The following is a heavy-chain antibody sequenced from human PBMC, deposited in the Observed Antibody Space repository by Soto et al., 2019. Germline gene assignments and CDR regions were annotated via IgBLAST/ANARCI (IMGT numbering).Heavy chain of an antibody. CDR2: VYYTGVT. D-gene: IGHD6-13*01. Sequence: PSETLSLTCAVSGYSISSRFYWTWVRQSPGKLEYLGYVYYTGVTNYNPSLKSRVTVSLDTSKNQFSLHLTSVTAADAAVYYCARVLDSSWYFDLWGRGTLVTVSS. CDR1: GYSISSRFY. J-gene: IGHJ2*01. CDR3: ARVLDSSWYFDL. V-gene: IGHV4-61*01.